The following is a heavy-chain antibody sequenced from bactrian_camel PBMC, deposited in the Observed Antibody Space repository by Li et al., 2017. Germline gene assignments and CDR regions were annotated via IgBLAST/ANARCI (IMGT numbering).Heavy chain of an antibody. D-gene: IGHD3*01. J-gene: IGHJ6*01. CDR1: GNTGSTYS. CDR2: IYSGGGST. CDR3: AARSRYSYGTWYTTDPADFGY. V-gene: IGHV3S1*01. Sequence: VQLVESGGGSVQSGGTLRLSCTAPGNTGSTYSMGWFRQVPGKEREGVAAIYSGGGSTYYADSVKGRFTISRDNAKNTLYLQLNSLKPEDTAMYYCAARSRYSYGTWYTTDPADFGYRGQGTQVTVS.